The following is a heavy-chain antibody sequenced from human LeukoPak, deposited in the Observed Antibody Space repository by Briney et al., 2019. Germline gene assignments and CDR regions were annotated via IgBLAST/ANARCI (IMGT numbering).Heavy chain of an antibody. Sequence: SETLSLTCTVSGGSISRYYWSWLRQPAGKGLEWIGRVYTSGSTNYNPSLKSRVTMSVETSKNQFSLKLSSVTAADTAIYYCARGGEVGGTGSRFDYWGQGTLVTVSS. CDR3: ARGGEVGGTGSRFDY. J-gene: IGHJ4*02. CDR2: VYTSGST. V-gene: IGHV4-4*07. CDR1: GGSISRYY. D-gene: IGHD1-26*01.